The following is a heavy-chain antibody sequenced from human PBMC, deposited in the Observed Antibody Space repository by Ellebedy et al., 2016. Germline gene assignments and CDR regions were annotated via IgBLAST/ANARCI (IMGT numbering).Heavy chain of an antibody. CDR1: GYIFNKYY. V-gene: IGHV5-51*01. J-gene: IGHJ3*01. D-gene: IGHD5-24*01. Sequence: GGSLRLSXKASGYIFNKYYIGWVRQMPGKGLEWMGVIYPGDSETRYSPSFQGLVTMSTDNSITTAYLQWNSLKASDTAIYYCARQPDGMPTTRAFDVWGQGTVVTVSS. CDR3: ARQPDGMPTTRAFDV. CDR2: IYPGDSET.